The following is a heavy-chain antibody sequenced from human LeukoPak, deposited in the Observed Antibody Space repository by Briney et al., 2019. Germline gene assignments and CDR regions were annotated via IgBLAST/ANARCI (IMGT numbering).Heavy chain of an antibody. CDR3: ARESGGNVIDY. J-gene: IGHJ4*02. CDR1: GGSFSGYY. CDR2: INHSGST. Sequence: SETLSLTCAVYGGSFSGYYWSWIRQPPEKGLEWIGEINHSGSTNYNPSLKSRVTISVDTSKNQFSLKLSSVTAADTAVYYCARESGGNVIDYWGQGTLVTVSS. D-gene: IGHD2-15*01. V-gene: IGHV4-34*01.